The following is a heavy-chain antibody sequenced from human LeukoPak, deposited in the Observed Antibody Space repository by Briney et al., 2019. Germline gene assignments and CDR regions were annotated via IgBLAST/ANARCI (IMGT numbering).Heavy chain of an antibody. CDR2: IRYDGSNK. D-gene: IGHD3-10*01. V-gene: IGHV3-30*02. CDR3: AKDHHYYGSGSYLKIDY. J-gene: IGHJ4*02. CDR1: GFTFSSYG. Sequence: AGSLRLSCAASGFTFSSYGMHWVRQAPGNGLEWVAFIRYDGSNKYYADSVKGRFTICRDNSKNTLYLQMNSLRAEDTAVYYCAKDHHYYGSGSYLKIDYWGQGTLVTVSS.